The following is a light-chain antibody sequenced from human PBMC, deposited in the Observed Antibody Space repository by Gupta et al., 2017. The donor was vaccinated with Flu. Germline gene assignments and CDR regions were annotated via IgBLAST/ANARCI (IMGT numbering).Light chain of an antibody. CDR2: EVS. J-gene: IGLJ2*01. V-gene: IGLV2-23*02. CDR3: CSYASSSTVV. Sequence: SITISCTGTSSDVGSYNLVYWYQQHPGKAPKLMIYEVSRRPSGVSSRFSGSKSGNTASLTISGHQAEDEADYYCCSYASSSTVVFGGGTKLTVL. CDR1: SSDVGSYNL.